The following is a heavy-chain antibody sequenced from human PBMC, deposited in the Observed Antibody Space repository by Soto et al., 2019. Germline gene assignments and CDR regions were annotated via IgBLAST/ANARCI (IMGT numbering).Heavy chain of an antibody. D-gene: IGHD6-13*01. CDR1: GGSISSYY. J-gene: IGHJ5*02. CDR2: IYYSGST. V-gene: IGHV4-59*01. CDR3: ARYRIAAAGTRWFDP. Sequence: PSETLSLTCTVSGGSISSYYWSWIRQPPGKGLEWIGYIYYSGSTNYNPSLKSRVTISVDTSKNQFSLKLSSVTAADTAVYYWARYRIAAAGTRWFDPWGQGTLVTVSS.